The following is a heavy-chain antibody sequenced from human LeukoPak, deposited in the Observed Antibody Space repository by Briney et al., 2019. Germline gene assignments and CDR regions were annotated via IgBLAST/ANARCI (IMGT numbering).Heavy chain of an antibody. J-gene: IGHJ4*02. V-gene: IGHV4-61*02. CDR2: IYTSGST. CDR1: AGSISSSSYY. D-gene: IGHD4-17*01. Sequence: SQTLSLTCSVSAGSISSSSYYWSWIRQPAGKGLEWIGLIYTSGSTNYNPSLKSRVTISLDTSKNQFSLKLSSVTAADTAVYYCAGDYGDVSGFDYWGQGTLVTVSS. CDR3: AGDYGDVSGFDY.